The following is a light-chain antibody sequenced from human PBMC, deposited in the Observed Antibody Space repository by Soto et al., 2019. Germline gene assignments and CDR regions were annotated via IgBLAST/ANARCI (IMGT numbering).Light chain of an antibody. J-gene: IGLJ1*01. CDR2: GNS. CDR3: QSYDSSLSALYV. Sequence: QAVLTQPPSVSGAPGQRVTISCTGSSSNIGAGYEVHWYQQLPGTAPKLLIYGNSNRPSGVPDRFSGPKSGTSASLAITGLQAEDEADYYCQSYDSSLSALYVFGTGTKLTVL. CDR1: SSNIGAGYE. V-gene: IGLV1-40*01.